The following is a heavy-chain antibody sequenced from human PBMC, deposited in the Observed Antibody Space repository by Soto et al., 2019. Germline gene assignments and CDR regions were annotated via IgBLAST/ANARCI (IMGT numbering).Heavy chain of an antibody. CDR1: GGSISSGCYY. CDR2: IYYSGST. D-gene: IGHD6-19*01. CDR3: ARGGLDYYYCMDV. J-gene: IGHJ6*02. V-gene: IGHV4-31*03. Sequence: QVQLQESGPGLVKPSQTLSLTCTVSGGSISSGCYYWSWIRQHPGKGLEWIGYIYYSGSTYYNPALKSRVTISVDTSKNQFSLKLSSVTAADTAVYYCARGGLDYYYCMDVWGQGTTVTVSS.